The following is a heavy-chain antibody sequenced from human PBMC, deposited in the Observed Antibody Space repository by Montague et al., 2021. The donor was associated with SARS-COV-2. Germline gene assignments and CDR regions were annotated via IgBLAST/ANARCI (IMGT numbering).Heavy chain of an antibody. CDR3: ARRGRKLLPVATTIGGFDN. V-gene: IGHV4-38-2*02. Sequence: SETLSLTCTVSGYSIISGYYWGWIRQPPGKGLEWIGSIYHSGSTYYDPSLKSRVTISVDTSKNHFSLKLSSVTAADTAVYYCARRGRKLLPVATTIGGFDNWGQGTMVTVSS. J-gene: IGHJ3*02. CDR1: GYSIISGYY. CDR2: IYHSGST. D-gene: IGHD5-12*01.